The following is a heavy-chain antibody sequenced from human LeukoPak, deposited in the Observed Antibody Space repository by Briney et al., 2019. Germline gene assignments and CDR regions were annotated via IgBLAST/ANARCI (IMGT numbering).Heavy chain of an antibody. Sequence: GGSLRLSCSASGVTFSGSAMYWVRPASRKGLEWVGRIRSKASNYATAYAASVKGRFTISRDDSEKTAYLQMDSLKTDDTAIYYCARSGSNSYYHGMDVWGQGTTVIVPS. CDR2: IRSKASNYAT. D-gene: IGHD1-26*01. CDR3: ARSGSNSYYHGMDV. V-gene: IGHV3-73*01. J-gene: IGHJ6*02. CDR1: GVTFSGSA.